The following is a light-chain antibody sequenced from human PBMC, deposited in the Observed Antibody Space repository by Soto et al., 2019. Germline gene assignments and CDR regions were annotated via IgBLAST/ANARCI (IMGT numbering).Light chain of an antibody. V-gene: IGLV2-14*01. CDR3: GSYRISTAV. J-gene: IGLJ1*01. CDR1: SSDVGGYNY. Sequence: QAVLTQPASVSGSPGHSITISCTGTSSDVGGYNYVSWYQQYPGKAPKLMIYDVTNRPSGVSNRFSGSKSGNTASLTISGLQAEDEADYYCGSYRISTAVFGTGTKVTVL. CDR2: DVT.